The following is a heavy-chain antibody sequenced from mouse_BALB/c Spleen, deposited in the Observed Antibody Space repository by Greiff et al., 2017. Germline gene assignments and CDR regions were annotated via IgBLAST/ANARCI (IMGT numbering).Heavy chain of an antibody. V-gene: IGHV3-8*02. CDR1: GDSITSGY. CDR2: ISYSGST. CDR3: AREGTGTEYFDV. J-gene: IGHJ1*01. Sequence: EVQLVESGPSLVKPSQTLSLTCSVTGDSITSGYWNWIRKFPGNKLEYMGYISYSGSTYYNPSLKSRISITRDTSKNQYYLQLNSVTTEDTATYYCAREGTGTEYFDVWGAGTTVTVSA. D-gene: IGHD4-1*01.